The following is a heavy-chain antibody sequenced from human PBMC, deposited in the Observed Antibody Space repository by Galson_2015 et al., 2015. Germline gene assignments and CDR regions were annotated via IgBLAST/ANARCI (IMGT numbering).Heavy chain of an antibody. D-gene: IGHD3-3*01. CDR3: ARQILDYDFWSGYYPTNFDY. Sequence: ADSVPGRFTISSDNAKHSLYLQLNSLGAEDTAVYYCARQILDYDFWSGYYPTNFDYWGQGTLVTVSS. J-gene: IGHJ4*02. V-gene: IGHV3-21*01.